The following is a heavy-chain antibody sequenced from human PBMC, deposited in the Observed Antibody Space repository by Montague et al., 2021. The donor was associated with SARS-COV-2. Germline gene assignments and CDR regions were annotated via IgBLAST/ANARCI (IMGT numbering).Heavy chain of an antibody. CDR2: IYDSGNV. J-gene: IGHJ6*02. CDR1: GGSIRNYY. V-gene: IGHV4-59*08. CDR3: AAQTDYYYYSLDV. Sequence: SETLSLTCAVSGGSIRNYYWSWIRQPPGRGLEWIAYIYDSGNVDYNPSLKSRVTILVDTSENQFSLKLSSVTAADTAVYYCAAQTDYYYYSLDVWGQGTTATVS.